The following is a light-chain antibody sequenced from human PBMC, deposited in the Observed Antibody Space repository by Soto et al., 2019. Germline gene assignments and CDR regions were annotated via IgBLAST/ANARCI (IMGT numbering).Light chain of an antibody. CDR1: SSNIGSNY. J-gene: IGLJ7*01. Sequence: QSVLTQPPSASGTPGQRVTISCSGSSSNIGSNYVYWYQQLPGTAPKLLIYRNNQRPSGVPDRFSGSKSGTSASLAISGLRSEEEADYYCAAWEDSLSGPAVFGGGTQLTVL. CDR3: AAWEDSLSGPAV. V-gene: IGLV1-47*01. CDR2: RNN.